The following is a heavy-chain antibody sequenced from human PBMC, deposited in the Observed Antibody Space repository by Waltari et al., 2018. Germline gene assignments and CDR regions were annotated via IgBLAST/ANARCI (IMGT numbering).Heavy chain of an antibody. D-gene: IGHD3-16*01. J-gene: IGHJ3*02. CDR1: GYRFATYW. CDR3: ARPKSSGRFDAFDI. CDR2: IYPGDSDT. Sequence: EVQLVQSGAEVTKPGESLKISCKGSGYRFATYWIGWVRQVPGKGLEWMGIIYPGDSDTRYSPSFQCQVTISADKSISTAYLQWSSLKASDTAMYYCARPKSSGRFDAFDIWGQGTMVTVSS. V-gene: IGHV5-51*01.